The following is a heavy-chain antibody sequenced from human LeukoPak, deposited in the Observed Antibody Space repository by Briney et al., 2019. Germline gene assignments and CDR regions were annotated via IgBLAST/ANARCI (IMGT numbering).Heavy chain of an antibody. J-gene: IGHJ4*02. V-gene: IGHV3-33*01. CDR1: GFTFGSYG. CDR3: ARDHPNEDFDY. Sequence: GGSLRLSCAASGFTFGSYGMHWVRQAPGKGLEWVAVIWYDGSNKYYADSVKGRFTISRDNAKNSLYLQMNSLRAKDTAVYYCARDHPNEDFDYWGQGTLVTVSS. CDR2: IWYDGSNK.